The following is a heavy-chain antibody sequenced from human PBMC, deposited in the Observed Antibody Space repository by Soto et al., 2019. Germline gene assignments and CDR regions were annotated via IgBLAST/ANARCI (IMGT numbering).Heavy chain of an antibody. Sequence: PGGSLRLSCVASGFTSRSHAMHWVRQAPGKGLEWVAVISYDGSNKYYADSVKDRFIISRDNSKNTLYLQMNSLRAEDTAVYYCAKVPPVRTNYYYYGMDVWGQGTTVTVSS. J-gene: IGHJ6*02. V-gene: IGHV3-30*04. CDR2: ISYDGSNK. D-gene: IGHD6-19*01. CDR3: AKVPPVRTNYYYYGMDV. CDR1: GFTSRSHA.